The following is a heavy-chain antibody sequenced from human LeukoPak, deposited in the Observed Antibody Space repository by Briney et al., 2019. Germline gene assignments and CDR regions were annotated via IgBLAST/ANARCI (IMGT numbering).Heavy chain of an antibody. CDR3: ARGYCSGGTCYLVENWLDP. V-gene: IGHV1-69*05. Sequence: GASVKVSCKASGGTFSSYAISWVRQAPGQGLEWMGGIIPIFGTANYAQKFQGRVTITTDESTRTAYMELSSLRSEDTAVYYCARGYCSGGTCYLVENWLDPWGQGTLVTVSS. CDR1: GGTFSSYA. D-gene: IGHD2-15*01. CDR2: IIPIFGTA. J-gene: IGHJ5*02.